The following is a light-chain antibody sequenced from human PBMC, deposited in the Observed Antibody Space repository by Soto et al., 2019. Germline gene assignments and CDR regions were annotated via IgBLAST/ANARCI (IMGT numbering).Light chain of an antibody. Sequence: EIVLPQSPGTLSLSPGERATLSCRASQSVISSYLAWYQQKPRQAPRLLIYGASSRATGIPDRCSGSGAGTDFTITISRREPEDCAVYYCQQYGSSPTCGGGTKVEIK. CDR3: QQYGSSPT. CDR2: GAS. J-gene: IGKJ4*01. V-gene: IGKV3-20*01. CDR1: QSVISSY.